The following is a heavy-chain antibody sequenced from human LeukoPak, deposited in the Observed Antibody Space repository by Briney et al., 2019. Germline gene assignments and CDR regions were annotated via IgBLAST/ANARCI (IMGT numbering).Heavy chain of an antibody. CDR1: GYTFTGYY. D-gene: IGHD3-10*01. CDR2: INPNSGGT. V-gene: IGHV1-2*02. J-gene: IGHJ4*02. CDR3: ARDTLKYYYGSGSYFSFDY. Sequence: ASAKVSCKASGYTFTGYYMHWVRQAPGQGLEWMGWINPNSGGTNYAQKFQGRVTMTRDTSISTAYMELSRLRSDDTAVYYCARDTLKYYYGSGSYFSFDYWGQGTLVTVSS.